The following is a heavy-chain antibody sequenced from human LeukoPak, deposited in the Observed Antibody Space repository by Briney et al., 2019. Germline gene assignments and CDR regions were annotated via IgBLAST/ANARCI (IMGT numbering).Heavy chain of an antibody. CDR2: INHSGST. V-gene: IGHV4-34*01. CDR1: GFTFSDYY. D-gene: IGHD2-2*01. CDR3: ARGSGYCSSTSCYGRSYYYYMDV. J-gene: IGHJ6*03. Sequence: GSLRLSCAASGFTFSDYYMSWIRQPPGKGLEWIGEINHSGSTNYNPSLKSRVTISVDTSKNQFSLKLSSVTAADTAVYYCARGSGYCSSTSCYGRSYYYYMDVWGKGTTVTVSS.